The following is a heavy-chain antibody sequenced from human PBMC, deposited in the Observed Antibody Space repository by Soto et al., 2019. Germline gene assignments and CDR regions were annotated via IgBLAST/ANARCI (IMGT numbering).Heavy chain of an antibody. D-gene: IGHD2-15*01. CDR1: GYSMSSGYH. CDR2: VHYSGNT. J-gene: IGHJ5*02. Sequence: SGYSMSSGYHWAWIRQPPGKGLEWLGSVHYSGNTYYNPSLKSRLTISVDKSKNQFSLNLSSVTAADTAVYYCARQDRVVAEGRWFDPWGQGTLVTVSS. V-gene: IGHV4-38-2*01. CDR3: ARQDRVVAEGRWFDP.